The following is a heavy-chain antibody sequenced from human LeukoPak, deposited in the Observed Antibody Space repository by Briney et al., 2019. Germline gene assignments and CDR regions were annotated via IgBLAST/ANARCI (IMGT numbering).Heavy chain of an antibody. Sequence: SETLSLTCAVYGGSFSGYYWSWIRQPPGKGLEWIGGVYYSGSTYYNPSLKGRVTISVDTSKNQFSLKLTSVTAADTAVYYCARLDHADNFDYWGQGALVTVSS. CDR1: GGSFSGYY. CDR3: ARLDHADNFDY. D-gene: IGHD1-14*01. CDR2: VYYSGST. J-gene: IGHJ4*02. V-gene: IGHV4-34*01.